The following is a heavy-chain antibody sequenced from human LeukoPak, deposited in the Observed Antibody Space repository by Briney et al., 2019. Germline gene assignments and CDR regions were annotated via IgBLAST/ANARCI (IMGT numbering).Heavy chain of an antibody. V-gene: IGHV3-33*01. CDR1: GFTFSSYG. D-gene: IGHD3-3*01. Sequence: PGGSLRLSCAASGFTFSSYGMHWVRQAPGKGLEWVAVIWYDGSNKYYADSVKGRFTISRDNSKNTLYLRMNSLRAEDTAVYYCARAALRFLEQWFDPWGQGTLVTVSS. J-gene: IGHJ5*02. CDR2: IWYDGSNK. CDR3: ARAALRFLEQWFDP.